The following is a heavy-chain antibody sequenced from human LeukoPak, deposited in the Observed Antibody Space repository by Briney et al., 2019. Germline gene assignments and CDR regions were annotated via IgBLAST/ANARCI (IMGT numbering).Heavy chain of an antibody. CDR2: IYTSGST. D-gene: IGHD3-22*01. V-gene: IGHV4-61*02. CDR3: ARGPYHYDSSGAFDP. CDR1: GDSISSGDFY. Sequence: PSETLSLTCSVSGDSISSGDFYWSWIRQPAGKGLEWIGRIYTSGSTTYNPSLKSRVTISVDTSKNQFSLKLSSVTAADTALYYCARGPYHYDSSGAFDPWGQGTLVTVSS. J-gene: IGHJ5*02.